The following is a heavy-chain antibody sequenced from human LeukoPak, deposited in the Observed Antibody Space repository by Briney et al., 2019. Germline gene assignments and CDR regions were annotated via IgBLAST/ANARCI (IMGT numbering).Heavy chain of an antibody. J-gene: IGHJ4*02. D-gene: IGHD1-1*01. CDR3: ASTTLGR. Sequence: GRSLRLSCAASGFTFDAYAMHWVRHAPGKGLEWVSGISWNSGSIGYADSVKGRFTNSRDNAKNSLYLQMNSLRAEDTALYYCASTTLGRWGQGALVTVSS. CDR1: GFTFDAYA. V-gene: IGHV3-9*01. CDR2: ISWNSGSI.